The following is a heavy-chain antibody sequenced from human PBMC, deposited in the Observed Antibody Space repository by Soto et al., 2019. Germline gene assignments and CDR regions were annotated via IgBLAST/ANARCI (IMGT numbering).Heavy chain of an antibody. CDR2: IYYSGST. J-gene: IGHJ4*02. CDR1: GGSISSYY. V-gene: IGHV4-59*01. Sequence: NPSETLSLTCTVSGGSISSYYWSWIRQPPGKGLEWIGYIYYSGSTNYNPSLKSRVTISVDTSKNQFPLKLSSVTAADTAVYYCARAPPRSSSTPFDYWGQGTLVTVSS. D-gene: IGHD6-6*01. CDR3: ARAPPRSSSTPFDY.